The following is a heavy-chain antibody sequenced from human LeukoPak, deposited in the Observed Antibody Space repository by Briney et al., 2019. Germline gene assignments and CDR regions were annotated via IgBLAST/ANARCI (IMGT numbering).Heavy chain of an antibody. D-gene: IGHD5-24*01. CDR2: INSDGRST. V-gene: IGHV3-74*01. CDR3: ARSLGGGVEMATVRLFDY. J-gene: IGHJ4*02. Sequence: GGSLRLSCAASGFTFSGYWMYWVRQVPGKGLVWLSQINSDGRSTNYADSVKGRFTISRDNAKNSLYLQMNSLRAEDTAVYYCARSLGGGVEMATVRLFDYWGQGTLVTVSS. CDR1: GFTFSGYW.